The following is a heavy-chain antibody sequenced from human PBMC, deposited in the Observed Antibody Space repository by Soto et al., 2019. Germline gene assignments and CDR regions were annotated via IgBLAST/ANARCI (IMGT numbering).Heavy chain of an antibody. CDR3: ARSVRSGSFPYYYYAMDV. V-gene: IGHV3-74*01. Sequence: EVQLVESGGGLVQPGGSLRLSCAASGFTSSNYWMHWVRQAPGKGLVWVSRIKSDGSSTSYADSVKGRFTISRDNAKNTQDLQMHGLRAEDMAVYYCARSVRSGSFPYYYYAMDVWGQGTTVTVSS. J-gene: IGHJ6*02. D-gene: IGHD3-10*01. CDR1: GFTSSNYW. CDR2: IKSDGSST.